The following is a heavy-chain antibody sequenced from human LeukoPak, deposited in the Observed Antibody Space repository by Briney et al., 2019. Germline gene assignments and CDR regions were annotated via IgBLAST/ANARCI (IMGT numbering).Heavy chain of an antibody. CDR2: IYHGGST. CDR3: ARGGPVEQFGWFDP. V-gene: IGHV4-38-2*02. CDR1: GYSISSGYY. J-gene: IGHJ5*02. D-gene: IGHD6-6*01. Sequence: SETLSLTCTVSGYSISSGYYWGWIRQPPRKGLEWIGSIYHGGSTYYNPSLKSRVTISIDTSKNNFSLKLSSVTAADTAVYYCARGGPVEQFGWFDPWGQGTLVTVSS.